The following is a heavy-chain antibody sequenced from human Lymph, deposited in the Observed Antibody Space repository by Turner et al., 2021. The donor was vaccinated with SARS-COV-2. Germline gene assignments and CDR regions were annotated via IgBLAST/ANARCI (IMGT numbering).Heavy chain of an antibody. CDR2: IWFDGSNK. D-gene: IGHD3-16*01. J-gene: IGHJ4*02. Sequence: QVQLVESGGGVVQPGRSLRLSCAASEFTFSNSGMHWVRQAPVKVLEWVAVIWFDGSNKYYADSVKGRFTISRDNSKNTLYLQMNSLRAEDTAVYYCARHNGGRLDYWGQGTLVTVSS. CDR3: ARHNGGRLDY. V-gene: IGHV3-33*01. CDR1: EFTFSNSG.